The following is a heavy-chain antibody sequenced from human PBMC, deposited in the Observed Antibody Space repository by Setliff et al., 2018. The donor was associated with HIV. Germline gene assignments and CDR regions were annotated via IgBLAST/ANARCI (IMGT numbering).Heavy chain of an antibody. J-gene: IGHJ4*01. CDR2: IRYDASNK. V-gene: IGHV3-30*02. CDR3: VGLRYYADGAWHGGDY. CDR1: GFTFSDYG. Sequence: GGSLRLSCAPSGFTFSDYGIHWVRQAPGKGLEWLTYIRYDASNKFYADSVKGRFTISRDNSKNTLFLQLNSLGVDDTAVYYCVGLRYYADGAWHGGDYWG. D-gene: IGHD2-8*01.